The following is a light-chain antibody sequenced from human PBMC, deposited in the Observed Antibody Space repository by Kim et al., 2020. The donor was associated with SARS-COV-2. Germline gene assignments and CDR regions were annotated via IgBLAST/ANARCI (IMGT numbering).Light chain of an antibody. V-gene: IGKV3-20*01. CDR1: QSVSSSY. CDR2: GAS. J-gene: IGKJ1*01. CDR3: QQYGSSRT. Sequence: WSPWESAPLSCRASQSVSSSYLAWYQQKPGQAPRLLSYGASSRATGIPDRFSGSGSGTDFTLTISRLEPEDFAVYYCQQYGSSRTFGQGTKVDIK.